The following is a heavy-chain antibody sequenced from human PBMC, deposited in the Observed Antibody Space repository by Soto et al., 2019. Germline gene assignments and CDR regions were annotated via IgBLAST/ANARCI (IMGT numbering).Heavy chain of an antibody. Sequence: GGSLRLSCAASGFTFSSYAMHWVRQAPGKGLERVAVISYDGSNKYYADSVKGRFTISRDNSKNTLYLQMNSLGAEDTAVYYCARDMTPPPGSTSWFDPWGQGTLVTVSS. CDR3: ARDMTPPPGSTSWFDP. CDR1: GFTFSSYA. D-gene: IGHD3-16*01. CDR2: ISYDGSNK. J-gene: IGHJ5*02. V-gene: IGHV3-30-3*01.